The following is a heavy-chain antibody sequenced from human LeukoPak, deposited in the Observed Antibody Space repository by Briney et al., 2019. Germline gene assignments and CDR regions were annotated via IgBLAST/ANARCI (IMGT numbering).Heavy chain of an antibody. CDR1: GYTFSSYA. CDR3: ARDRATYGYYFDY. CDR2: INAGNGNT. J-gene: IGHJ4*02. Sequence: ASVKVSCKASGYTFSSYAMHWVRQAPAQRLEWMGWINAGNGNTKYSQKFQGRVTITRDTSATTAYMELSSLRSEDTAVYYCARDRATYGYYFDYWGQGTLVTVSP. V-gene: IGHV1-3*01. D-gene: IGHD3-10*01.